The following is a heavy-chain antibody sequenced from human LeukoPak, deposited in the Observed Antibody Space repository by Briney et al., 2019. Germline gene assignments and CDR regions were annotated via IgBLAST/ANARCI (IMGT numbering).Heavy chain of an antibody. CDR1: GFTFSSYA. D-gene: IGHD5-18*01. J-gene: IGHJ4*02. Sequence: GGSLRLSCAASGFTFSSYAISWVRQAPGKGLEWVSAISGSGGSTYYADSVKGRFTISRDNSKNTLYLQMNSLRAEDTAVYYCAKDRRYSYGSQIQNYFDYWGQGTLVTVSS. V-gene: IGHV3-23*01. CDR3: AKDRRYSYGSQIQNYFDY. CDR2: ISGSGGST.